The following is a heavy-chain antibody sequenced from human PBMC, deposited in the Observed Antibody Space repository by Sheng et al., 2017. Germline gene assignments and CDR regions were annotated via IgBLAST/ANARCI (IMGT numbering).Heavy chain of an antibody. CDR3: AKEFVSRSSLSLDY. D-gene: IGHD6-6*01. CDR1: RFTFSNYA. V-gene: IGHV3-23*01. Sequence: EVQLLESGGALVQPGGSLRLSCAASRFTFSNYAMAWVRQAPGKGLEWVSAIGAGSDYTFYADSVRGRFITSRDNSKNTLYLQMNSLRAEDTAVYYCAKEFVSRSSLSLDYWGRGTLVTVSS. J-gene: IGHJ4*02. CDR2: IGAGSDYT.